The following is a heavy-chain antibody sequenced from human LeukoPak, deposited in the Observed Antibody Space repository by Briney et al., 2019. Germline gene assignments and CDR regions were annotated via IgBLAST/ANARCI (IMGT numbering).Heavy chain of an antibody. CDR2: ISYDGSTQ. CDR1: GFTFRNYD. V-gene: IGHV3-30*18. CDR3: AKGGSYTVTRGHTWFHP. J-gene: IGHJ5*02. D-gene: IGHD4-17*01. Sequence: GSLRLSCAASGFTFRNYDMHWVRPAPGKGLEGLALISYDGSTQHYADSVKGRFTVSRDNSKNTLYLEMNSLSDEDTAVYYCAKGGSYTVTRGHTWFHPWGQGTLVTVSS.